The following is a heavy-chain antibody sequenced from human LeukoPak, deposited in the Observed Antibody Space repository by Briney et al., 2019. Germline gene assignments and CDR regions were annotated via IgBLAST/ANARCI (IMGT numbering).Heavy chain of an antibody. J-gene: IGHJ4*02. D-gene: IGHD1-26*01. V-gene: IGHV3-13*01. Sequence: GGSLRLSCAASGFTVSSYAMYWVRQPIGKGLEWVSALGIAGDTFYPGSVKGRFTISRENARNSLYLQVNSLRAEDTAMYYCARQMQSHGNFDSWGQGTLVTVSS. CDR1: GFTVSSYA. CDR2: LGIAGDT. CDR3: ARQMQSHGNFDS.